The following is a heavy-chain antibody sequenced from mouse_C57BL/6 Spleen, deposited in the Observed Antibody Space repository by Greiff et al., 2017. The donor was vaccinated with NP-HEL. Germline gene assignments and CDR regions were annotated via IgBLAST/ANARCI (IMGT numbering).Heavy chain of an antibody. CDR2: IDPSDSYT. J-gene: IGHJ2*01. Sequence: QVQLQQPGAELVMPGASVKLSCKASGYTFTSYWMHWVKQRPGQGLEWIGEIDPSDSYTNYNQKFKDKSTLPVDKSSSTAYMQLSSLTSEDSAVYYCARGLRQGPCDYWGQGTTLTVSS. CDR3: ARGLRQGPCDY. CDR1: GYTFTSYW. D-gene: IGHD2-4*01. V-gene: IGHV1-69*01.